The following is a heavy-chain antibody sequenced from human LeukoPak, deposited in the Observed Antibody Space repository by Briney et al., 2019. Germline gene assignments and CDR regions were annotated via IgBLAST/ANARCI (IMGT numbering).Heavy chain of an antibody. J-gene: IGHJ4*02. CDR3: ASESSSAGVDY. CDR2: INHSGST. V-gene: IGHV4-34*01. Sequence: SETLSLTCAVYGGSFSGYYWSWIRQPPGKGLEWIGEINHSGSTNYNPSLKSRVTISVDTSKNQFSLKLSSVTAADTAVYYCASESSSAGVDYWGQGTLVTVSS. D-gene: IGHD6-6*01. CDR1: GGSFSGYY.